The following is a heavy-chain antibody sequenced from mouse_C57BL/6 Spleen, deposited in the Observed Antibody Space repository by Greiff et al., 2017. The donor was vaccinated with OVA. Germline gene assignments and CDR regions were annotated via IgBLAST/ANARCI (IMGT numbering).Heavy chain of an antibody. CDR2: IHPNSGST. J-gene: IGHJ2*01. CDR3: ATTVVKYYFDD. Sequence: QVQLQQPGAELVKPGASVKLSCKASGYTFTSYWMHWVKQRPGQGLEWIGMIHPNSGSTNYNEKFKSKATLTVDKSSSTAYMQLSSLTSADSAVYYCATTVVKYYFDDWGQGTTLTVSS. V-gene: IGHV1-64*01. CDR1: GYTFTSYW. D-gene: IGHD1-1*01.